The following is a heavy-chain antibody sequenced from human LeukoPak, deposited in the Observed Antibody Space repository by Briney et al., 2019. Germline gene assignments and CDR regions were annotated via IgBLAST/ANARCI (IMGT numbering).Heavy chain of an antibody. V-gene: IGHV1-46*01. CDR1: EYTFSSYL. D-gene: IGHD3-10*01. CDR2: IDPSGGST. Sequence: GASVKVSCKASEYTFSSYLLHWVRQAPGQGLEWMGMIDPSGGSTDYAQKFQGRVTMTRDTSTSTVYMDLSSLRSEDTAVYYCARDLGLRGVTNWFDPWGQGTLVTVSS. J-gene: IGHJ5*02. CDR3: ARDLGLRGVTNWFDP.